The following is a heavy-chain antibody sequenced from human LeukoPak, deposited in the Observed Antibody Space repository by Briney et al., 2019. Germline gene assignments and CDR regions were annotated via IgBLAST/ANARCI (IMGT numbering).Heavy chain of an antibody. V-gene: IGHV3-7*03. J-gene: IGHJ4*02. CDR2: IKQDGSEK. CDR1: GFTFSSYW. Sequence: GGSLRLSCAASGFTFSSYWMSWVRQAPGKGLEWVANIKQDGSEKYYVDSVKGRFTISRNNAKNSLYLQMSSLRAEDTAVYYGARDPPDFTYWGQGPLVTVSS. CDR3: ARDPPDFTY. D-gene: IGHD3-3*01.